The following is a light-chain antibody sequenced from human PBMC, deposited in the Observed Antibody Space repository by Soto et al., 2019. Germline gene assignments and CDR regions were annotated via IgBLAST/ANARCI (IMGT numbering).Light chain of an antibody. Sequence: QSVLTQPPSVSGSPGQRVTISCTGNSSNIGAGFYVHWYQQLPGTAPKLLIYDNSNRPSGVPDRFSGSKSGTSASLAITGLQAEDGTDYYCQSYDSRMSSVVFGGGTKLTVL. J-gene: IGLJ2*01. CDR2: DNS. CDR1: SSNIGAGFY. CDR3: QSYDSRMSSVV. V-gene: IGLV1-40*01.